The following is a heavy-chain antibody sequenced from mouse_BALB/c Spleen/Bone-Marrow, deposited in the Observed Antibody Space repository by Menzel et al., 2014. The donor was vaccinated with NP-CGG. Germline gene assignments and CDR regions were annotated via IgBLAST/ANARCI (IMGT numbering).Heavy chain of an antibody. J-gene: IGHJ4*01. D-gene: IGHD2-3*01. CDR1: GYTFTSYY. CDR2: INPSNGGT. CDR3: TRYGYDPLYAMDD. Sequence: VQLQQSGAELVKPGASVKLSCKASGYTFTSYYMYWVKQRPGQGLEWIGGINPSNGGTNFNEKFKSKATLTVDKSSSTAYMQLSSLTSEDSAVYYCTRYGYDPLYAMDDWGQGTSVTVSS. V-gene: IGHV1S81*02.